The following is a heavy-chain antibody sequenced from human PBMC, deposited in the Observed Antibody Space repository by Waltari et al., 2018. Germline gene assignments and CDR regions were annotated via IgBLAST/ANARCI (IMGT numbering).Heavy chain of an antibody. J-gene: IGHJ4*02. Sequence: QVQLVQSGAEVKKPGASVKVSCKASGYTFTGYYMHWVRQAPGQGLEWMGWINPNSGGKNYAQKFQGRVTMTRDTSISTAYMELSRLRSDDTAVYYCARGPGYCSSTSCYGFDYWGQGTLVTVSS. CDR3: ARGPGYCSSTSCYGFDY. V-gene: IGHV1-2*02. CDR2: INPNSGGK. D-gene: IGHD2-2*03. CDR1: GYTFTGYY.